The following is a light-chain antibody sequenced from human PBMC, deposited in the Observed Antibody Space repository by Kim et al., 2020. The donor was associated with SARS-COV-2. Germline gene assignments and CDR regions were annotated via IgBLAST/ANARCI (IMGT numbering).Light chain of an antibody. CDR1: SSDVGGYIH. V-gene: IGLV2-14*01. CDR3: SSFTTIDTWV. J-gene: IGLJ3*02. Sequence: QSALTQPASVSGSPGQSSTISCTGTSSDVGGYIHVSWYQQHPGKAPKLIIYDVNKRPSGASDRFSGSKSANTASLTISGLQAEDEAEYYCSSFTTIDTWVFGGGTQLTVL. CDR2: DVN.